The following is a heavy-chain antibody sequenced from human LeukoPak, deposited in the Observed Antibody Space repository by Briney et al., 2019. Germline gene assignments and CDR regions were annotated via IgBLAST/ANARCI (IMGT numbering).Heavy chain of an antibody. D-gene: IGHD1-26*01. V-gene: IGHV1-2*02. Sequence: GASVKVSCKXSGYTFTGYYMHWVRQAPGQGLEWMGWINPNSGGTNYSQKFQGRVTMTRDTSISTAYMELSRLRSDDTAVCYCARLKYSGSYVDLDYWGQGTLVTVSS. CDR3: ARLKYSGSYVDLDY. CDR2: INPNSGGT. J-gene: IGHJ4*02. CDR1: GYTFTGYY.